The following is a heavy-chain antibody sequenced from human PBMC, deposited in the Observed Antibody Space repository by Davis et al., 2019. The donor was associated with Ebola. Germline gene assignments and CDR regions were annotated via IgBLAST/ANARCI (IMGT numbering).Heavy chain of an antibody. CDR3: ARGGAHNWFDP. CDR1: GGSISSSSHY. D-gene: IGHD4/OR15-4a*01. CDR2: IHYSGST. J-gene: IGHJ5*02. Sequence: GSLRLSCTVSGGSISSSSHYWGWIRQPPGKGLEWIGSIHYSGSTSYNPSLRRPVTKSVDTSKNQFSLKLSSVTAADTAVYYCARGGAHNWFDPWGQGTLVTVSS. V-gene: IGHV4-39*01.